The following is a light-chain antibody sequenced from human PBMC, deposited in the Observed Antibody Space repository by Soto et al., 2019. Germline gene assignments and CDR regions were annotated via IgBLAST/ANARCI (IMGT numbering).Light chain of an antibody. J-gene: IGLJ2*01. CDR1: SSDVGGYNY. CDR3: SSYTSSSTLV. CDR2: DVN. Sequence: QSALTQPASVSGSPGQSITISCTGTSSDVGGYNYVPWYRQHPGKAPKLMIYDVNNRPSGVSNRFSGSKSGNTASLTISGLQAEDEADYYCSSYTSSSTLVFGGGTKVTVL. V-gene: IGLV2-14*03.